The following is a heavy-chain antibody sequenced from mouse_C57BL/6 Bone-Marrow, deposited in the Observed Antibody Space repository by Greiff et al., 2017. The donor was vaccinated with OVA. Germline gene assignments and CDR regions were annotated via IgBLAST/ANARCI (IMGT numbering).Heavy chain of an antibody. CDR3: AREGVITTVVLSYWYFDV. CDR2: IDPNSGGT. D-gene: IGHD1-1*01. CDR1: GYTFTSYW. J-gene: IGHJ1*03. Sequence: QVQLQQSGAELVKPGASVKLSCKASGYTFTSYWMHWVKQRPGRGLEWIGRIDPNSGGTKYNEKFKSKATLTVDKPSSTAYMQLSSLTSEDSAVYYCAREGVITTVVLSYWYFDVWGTGTTVTVSS. V-gene: IGHV1-72*01.